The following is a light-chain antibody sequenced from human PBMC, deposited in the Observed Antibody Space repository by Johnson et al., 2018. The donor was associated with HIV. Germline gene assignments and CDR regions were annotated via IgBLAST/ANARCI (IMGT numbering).Light chain of an antibody. V-gene: IGLV1-51*01. CDR3: GTWDSSLNAYV. CDR2: DNN. Sequence: QSVLTQPPSVSAAPGQKVTISCSGSSSNIGNNYVSWYQQLPVTAPKLLIYDNNKRPSGIPDRFSGSKSGTSATLGITVLQTGDEADYYCGTWDSSLNAYVVGAGTKVTVL. CDR1: SSNIGNNY. J-gene: IGLJ1*01.